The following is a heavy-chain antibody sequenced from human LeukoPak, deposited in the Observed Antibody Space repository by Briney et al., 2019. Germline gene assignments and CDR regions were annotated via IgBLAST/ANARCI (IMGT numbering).Heavy chain of an antibody. CDR2: IDPAESEK. CDR3: VKDSGRSGGY. Sequence: GGSLRLSCVASGFTFNTNWMSWVRQAPGRGLEWVAYIDPAESEKSYVDSVKGRFTISRDNPKNSLYLQMSSLRAEDTAVYYCVKDSGRSGGYWGQGTLVTVSS. D-gene: IGHD3-3*01. CDR1: GFTFNTNW. V-gene: IGHV3-7*01. J-gene: IGHJ4*02.